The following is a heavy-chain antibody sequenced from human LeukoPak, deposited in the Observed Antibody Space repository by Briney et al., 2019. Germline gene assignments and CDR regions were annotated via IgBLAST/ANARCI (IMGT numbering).Heavy chain of an antibody. D-gene: IGHD2-2*01. CDR3: ARLLIVVVPAAPRGFDY. CDR2: IYYSGST. J-gene: IGHJ4*02. V-gene: IGHV4-39*01. Sequence: PSETLSLTCTVSGGSISSSSYYWGWIRQPPGKGLEWIGSIYYSGSTYYNSSLKSRVTISVDTSKNQFSLKLSSVTAADTAVYYCARLLIVVVPAAPRGFDYWGQGTLVTVSS. CDR1: GGSISSSSYY.